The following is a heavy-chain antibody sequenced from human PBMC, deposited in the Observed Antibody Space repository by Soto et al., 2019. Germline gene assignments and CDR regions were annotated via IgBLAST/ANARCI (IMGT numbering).Heavy chain of an antibody. CDR3: ARAGMGRYCSGGSCYLEGYYGMDG. CDR2: ISYDGSNK. CDR1: GFTFSSYA. V-gene: IGHV3-30-3*01. J-gene: IGHJ6*02. D-gene: IGHD2-15*01. Sequence: QVQLVESGGGVVQPGRSLRLSCAASGFTFSSYAMHWVRQAPGKGLEWVAVISYDGSNKYQADSVKGRFTISRDNSKNTLSLQMNSLRAEDTAVYYCARAGMGRYCSGGSCYLEGYYGMDGWGQGTTVTVSS.